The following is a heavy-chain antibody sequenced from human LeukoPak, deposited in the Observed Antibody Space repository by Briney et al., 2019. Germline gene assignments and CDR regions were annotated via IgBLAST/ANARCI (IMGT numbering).Heavy chain of an antibody. CDR1: GYSFADYY. CDR2: INPNSGGT. CDR3: ARGEDSVDY. D-gene: IGHD6-6*01. Sequence: ASVKVSCKASGYSFADYYVHWVRQAPGQGLEWMGWINPNSGGTNYAQKFQGRVTMTRDTSISTAYMELSRLRSDDTAVYYCARGEDSVDYWGQGTLVTVSS. V-gene: IGHV1-2*02. J-gene: IGHJ4*02.